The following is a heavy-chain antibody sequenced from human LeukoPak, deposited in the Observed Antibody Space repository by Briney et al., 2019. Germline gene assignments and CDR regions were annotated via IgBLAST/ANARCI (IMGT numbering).Heavy chain of an antibody. D-gene: IGHD3-9*01. CDR2: IYYSGST. V-gene: IGHV4-59*01. CDR3: ARGLYYDILTGYRNNDAFDI. CDR1: GGSISGYY. J-gene: IGHJ3*02. Sequence: PSETLSLTCTVSGGSISGYYWNWIRQPPGKGLEWIGYIYYSGSTNYNPSLKSRVTISVDTPKNQFSLKLSAVTAADTAVYYCARGLYYDILTGYRNNDAFDIWGQGTMVTVSS.